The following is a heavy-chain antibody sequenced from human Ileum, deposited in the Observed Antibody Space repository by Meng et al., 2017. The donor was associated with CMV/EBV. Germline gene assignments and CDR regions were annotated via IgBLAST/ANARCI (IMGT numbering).Heavy chain of an antibody. Sequence: GGSLRLSCAVSGFTFSDYYMSWIRQAPGKGLEWVSYISSSGSTIYYADSVKGRFTISRDNAKNSLYLQMNSLRAEDPAVYYCARELVRGVIVYPYYFDYWGQGTLVTVSS. CDR3: ARELVRGVIVYPYYFDY. V-gene: IGHV3-11*01. D-gene: IGHD3-10*01. CDR1: GFTFSDYY. CDR2: ISSSGSTI. J-gene: IGHJ4*02.